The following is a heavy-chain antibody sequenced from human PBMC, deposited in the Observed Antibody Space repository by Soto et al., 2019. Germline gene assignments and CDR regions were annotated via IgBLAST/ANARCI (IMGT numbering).Heavy chain of an antibody. Sequence: PGGSLRLSCAASGFTFSDYFMTWIRQAPGKGLEWVSYISSSGTTIFYADSVQGRFTISRDNAKNSLYLQMNSLRAEDTALYYCARSTSPSIAVGGFDYWGQGTLVTVSS. D-gene: IGHD6-13*01. CDR2: ISSSGTTI. CDR3: ARSTSPSIAVGGFDY. J-gene: IGHJ4*02. CDR1: GFTFSDYF. V-gene: IGHV3-11*01.